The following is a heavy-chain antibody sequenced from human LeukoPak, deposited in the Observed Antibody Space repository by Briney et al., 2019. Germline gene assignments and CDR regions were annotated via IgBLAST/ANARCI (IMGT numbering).Heavy chain of an antibody. Sequence: PSETLSLTCTVSSGSISSYYWSWIRQPPGKGLEWIGYIYYSGSTNYNPSLKSRVTISVDTSKNQFSLKLSSVTAADTAVYYSARCDEDYDYNPWYFDLWGRGTLVTVSS. CDR1: SGSISSYY. CDR3: ARCDEDYDYNPWYFDL. CDR2: IYYSGST. V-gene: IGHV4-59*01. J-gene: IGHJ2*01. D-gene: IGHD3-16*01.